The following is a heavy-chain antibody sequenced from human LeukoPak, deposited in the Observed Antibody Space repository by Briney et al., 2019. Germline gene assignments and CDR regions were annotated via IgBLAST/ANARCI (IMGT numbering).Heavy chain of an antibody. J-gene: IGHJ4*02. CDR2: ISWNSGSI. D-gene: IGHD6-13*01. Sequence: GGSLRLSCAASGFTFDDYAMHWVRQAPGKGLEWVSGISWNSGSIGYADSVKGRFTISRDNAKNSLYLQMSSLRAEDTALYYCAKDWGIAAAGYFDYWGQGTLVTVSS. CDR1: GFTFDDYA. CDR3: AKDWGIAAAGYFDY. V-gene: IGHV3-9*01.